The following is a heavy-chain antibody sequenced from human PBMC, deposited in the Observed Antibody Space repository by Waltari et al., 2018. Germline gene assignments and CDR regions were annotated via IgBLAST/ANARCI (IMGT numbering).Heavy chain of an antibody. V-gene: IGHV3-21*01. CDR1: GFTLSTYS. D-gene: IGHD4-17*01. CDR3: GRDVYGDYVGGGGGAFDI. CDR2: ISSRSYI. J-gene: IGHJ3*02. Sequence: EVQLVESGGGLVKPGGSLRLSCAASGFTLSTYSMNWVRQAPGKGRGWVSSISSRSYIYYVDSVKGRFTISRDNAKNSLYLQMNSLRAEDTAVYYCGRDVYGDYVGGGGGAFDIWGQGTMVTVSS.